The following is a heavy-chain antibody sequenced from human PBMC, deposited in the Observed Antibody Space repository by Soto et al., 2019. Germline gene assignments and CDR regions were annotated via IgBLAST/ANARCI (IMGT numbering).Heavy chain of an antibody. D-gene: IGHD3-10*01. CDR3: ARGPRGYVYYHGMDV. J-gene: IGHJ6*02. CDR1: GGSISSYY. CDR2: IDTSGTT. Sequence: SETLSLTCTVSGGSISSYYVSWIRQSAGKGLEWIGGIDTSGTTNYNPSLKSRVTMSVDASKNHFSLNLSTLTAADTAVYYCARGPRGYVYYHGMDVWGQGTTVTVSS. V-gene: IGHV4-4*07.